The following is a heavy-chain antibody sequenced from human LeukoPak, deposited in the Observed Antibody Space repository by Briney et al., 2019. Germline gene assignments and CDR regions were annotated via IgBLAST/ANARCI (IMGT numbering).Heavy chain of an antibody. D-gene: IGHD4/OR15-4a*01. CDR1: GFTFSAHY. J-gene: IGHJ4*02. Sequence: GGSLRLSCAASGFTFSAHYMGGVRQAPGKGLEWVGRIRKKANSCTTEYAASVRGRFTISRDDSKNSLYLQMNSLKTEDTAVYYCARVTDPPNLYGGYVDYWGQGTLVTVSS. CDR3: ARVTDPPNLYGGYVDY. CDR2: IRKKANSCTT. V-gene: IGHV3-72*01.